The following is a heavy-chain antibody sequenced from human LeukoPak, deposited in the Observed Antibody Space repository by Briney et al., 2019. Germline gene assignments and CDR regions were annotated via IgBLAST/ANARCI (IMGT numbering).Heavy chain of an antibody. CDR2: LSGSGGGT. Sequence: TGGSLRLSCAVSGITLSNYGMSWVRQAPGKGVEWVAGLSGSGGGTNYADSVQGRFTISRDNPKNTLYLQVNSLRAEDTAVYFCAKRGVVIRVFLVGFHKEAYYFDSWGQGALVTVSS. CDR1: GITLSNYG. V-gene: IGHV3-23*01. CDR3: AKRGVVIRVFLVGFHKEAYYFDS. J-gene: IGHJ4*02. D-gene: IGHD3-10*01.